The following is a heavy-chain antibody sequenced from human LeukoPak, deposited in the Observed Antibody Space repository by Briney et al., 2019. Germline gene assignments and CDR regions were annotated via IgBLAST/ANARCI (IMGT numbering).Heavy chain of an antibody. Sequence: GRSLRLSCAASGFTFSSYSMNWVRQAPGKGLEWASSISSSSSYIYYADSVKGRFTISRDNAKNSLYLQMNSLRAEDTAVYYCARDLGSGSLYFDYWGQGTLVTVSS. J-gene: IGHJ4*02. CDR2: ISSSSSYI. CDR1: GFTFSSYS. D-gene: IGHD1-26*01. CDR3: ARDLGSGSLYFDY. V-gene: IGHV3-21*01.